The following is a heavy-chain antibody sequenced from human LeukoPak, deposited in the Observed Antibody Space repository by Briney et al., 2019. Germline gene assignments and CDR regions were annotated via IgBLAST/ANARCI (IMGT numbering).Heavy chain of an antibody. Sequence: GGSLRLSCAASGFTFSYYGMHWVRQAPGKGLEWVAIISNDGGNIYYADSVKGRLTISRDNSKNTLYLQMNSLRGEDTALYYCARESEALDYWGQGTLVTVSS. CDR1: GFTFSYYG. CDR2: ISNDGGNI. CDR3: ARESEALDY. V-gene: IGHV3-30*03. J-gene: IGHJ4*02.